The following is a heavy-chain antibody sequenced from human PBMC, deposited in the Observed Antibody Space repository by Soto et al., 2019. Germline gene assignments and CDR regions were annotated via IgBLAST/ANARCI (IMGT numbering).Heavy chain of an antibody. Sequence: GGSLRLSCVASGFTFSDFYMSWIRQAPGKGLEWVSYISLSRGYTKYADSVKGRFTISRDNAKNSLYLQMSSLRAEDMAVYYCARSVDLDYWGQGTLVTVSS. D-gene: IGHD2-15*01. CDR3: ARSVDLDY. J-gene: IGHJ4*02. V-gene: IGHV3-11*06. CDR1: GFTFSDFY. CDR2: ISLSRGYT.